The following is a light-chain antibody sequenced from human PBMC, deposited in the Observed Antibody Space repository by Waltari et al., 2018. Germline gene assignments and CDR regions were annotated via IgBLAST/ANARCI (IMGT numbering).Light chain of an antibody. V-gene: IGLV1-40*01. Sequence: SDLTQPPSVSGAPAQRVTISCTVNSPPIGPTFNIPWYQHPPGAAPTLLIYGTNNRPSGVPDRFSGSKSGTSASLAITGVQAEDEADYYCQSYDTSVTGVFGGGTRLTVL. CDR2: GTN. CDR1: SPPIGPTFN. CDR3: QSYDTSVTGV. J-gene: IGLJ3*02.